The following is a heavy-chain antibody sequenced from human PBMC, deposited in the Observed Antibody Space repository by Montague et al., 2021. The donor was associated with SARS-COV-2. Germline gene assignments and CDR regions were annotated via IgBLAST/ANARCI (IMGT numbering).Heavy chain of an antibody. Sequence: SLRLSCAASGFNFKNYEMNWVRQAPGKGLEWLSFISDRDDSIHYADPVRGRFTISREDAKNSLYLQMGNLRVEDTALYYCARSYGSGKIDSWGQGTLVTVSS. CDR3: ARSYGSGKIDS. D-gene: IGHD3-10*01. J-gene: IGHJ4*02. CDR2: ISDRDDSI. CDR1: GFNFKNYE. V-gene: IGHV3-48*03.